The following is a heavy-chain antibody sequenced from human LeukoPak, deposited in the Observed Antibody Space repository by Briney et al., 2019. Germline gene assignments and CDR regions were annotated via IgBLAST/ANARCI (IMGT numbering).Heavy chain of an antibody. Sequence: PGGSLRLSCAVSGFTFSSYHMNWVRQAPGKGLEWVSSISSGSNYIYYADSVKGRFTISRDNGKNSLYLRMNSLRADDTAVYYCARDRYYDSSGYPSGWGQGTLVTVSS. CDR3: ARDRYYDSSGYPSG. J-gene: IGHJ4*02. CDR2: ISSGSNYI. V-gene: IGHV3-21*01. CDR1: GFTFSSYH. D-gene: IGHD3-22*01.